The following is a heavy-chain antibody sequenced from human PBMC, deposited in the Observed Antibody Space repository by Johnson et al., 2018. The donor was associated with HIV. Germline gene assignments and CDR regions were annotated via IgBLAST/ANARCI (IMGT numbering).Heavy chain of an antibody. CDR1: GFTFSSYA. V-gene: IGHV3-30-3*01. CDR2: LSYDGSNK. J-gene: IGHJ3*02. CDR3: AREGRTGPDTFDI. Sequence: VQLVESGGGVVQPGRSLRLSCAASGFTFSSYAMHWVRQAPGKGLEWVAVLSYDGSNKYYADSVKGRFTISRDNSKTTLYLQMNSLRAEDTAVYYCAREGRTGPDTFDIWGQGTMLTVSS.